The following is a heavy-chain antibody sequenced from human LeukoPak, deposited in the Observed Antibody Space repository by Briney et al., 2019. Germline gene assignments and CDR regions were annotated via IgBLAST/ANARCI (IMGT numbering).Heavy chain of an antibody. V-gene: IGHV3-7*01. CDR3: ARDGYYDSRVDY. CDR1: GFTFSRYW. CDR2: IKQDGSEK. D-gene: IGHD3-22*01. Sequence: GGSLRLSCAASGFTFSRYWMSWVRQAPGKGLEWVAIIKQDGSEKYYVDSVKGRFTISRDNAKNTLYLQMNSLRAEDTAVYYCARDGYYDSRVDYWGQGTLVTVSS. J-gene: IGHJ4*02.